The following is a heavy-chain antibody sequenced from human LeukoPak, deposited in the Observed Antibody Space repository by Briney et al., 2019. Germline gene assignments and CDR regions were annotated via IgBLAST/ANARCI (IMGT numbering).Heavy chain of an antibody. CDR2: IWYDGSNK. Sequence: GGSLRLSCAASGFTFSSYGMHWVRQAPGKGVGWVAVIWYDGSNKYYADSVKGRFTISRDNSKNTLYLQMNSLRAEDTAVYYCARDGSMVRGGRKYGMDVWGQGTTVTVSS. V-gene: IGHV3-33*01. CDR1: GFTFSSYG. D-gene: IGHD3-10*01. CDR3: ARDGSMVRGGRKYGMDV. J-gene: IGHJ6*02.